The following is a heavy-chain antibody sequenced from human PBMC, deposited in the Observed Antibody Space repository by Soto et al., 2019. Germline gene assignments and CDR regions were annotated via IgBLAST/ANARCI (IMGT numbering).Heavy chain of an antibody. V-gene: IGHV3-74*02. CDR3: ARYFDL. Sequence: EVQLVESGGGLVQPGGSLRLSCAASGFTFSSYWMHWVRQAPGKGLVWVSRINSDGTSTSYADSVKGRFTISRDNAKNPLDLQMNRLRAADTAVYYCARYFDLWGRGTLVTVSS. CDR1: GFTFSSYW. CDR2: INSDGTST. J-gene: IGHJ2*01.